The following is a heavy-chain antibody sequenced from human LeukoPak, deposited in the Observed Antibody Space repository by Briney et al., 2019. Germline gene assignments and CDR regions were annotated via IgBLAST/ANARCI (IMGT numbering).Heavy chain of an antibody. CDR3: AKASGGNLTPFDY. J-gene: IGHJ4*02. D-gene: IGHD4-23*01. CDR2: ISGSGGST. V-gene: IGHV3-23*01. CDR1: GFTFSSYA. Sequence: GGSLRLSCAASGFTFSSYAMSWVRQAPGKGLEWVSAISGSGGSTYYADSVRGRFTISRDNSKNTLYLQMNSLRAEDTAVYYCAKASGGNLTPFDYWGQGTLVTVSS.